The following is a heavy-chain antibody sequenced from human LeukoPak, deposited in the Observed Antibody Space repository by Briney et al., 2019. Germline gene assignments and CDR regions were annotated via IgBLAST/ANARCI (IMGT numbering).Heavy chain of an antibody. CDR1: SGSISSYY. V-gene: IGHV4-59*08. CDR3: ARRDDFFDY. J-gene: IGHJ4*02. CDR2: IYYSGST. Sequence: PPETLSLTCTVSSGSISSYYWSWIRQPPGKGLERIGYIYYSGSTNYNPSLKSRVTISVDTSKNQFSLKLSSVTAADTAVYYCARRDDFFDYWGQGTLVTVSS. D-gene: IGHD2-21*02.